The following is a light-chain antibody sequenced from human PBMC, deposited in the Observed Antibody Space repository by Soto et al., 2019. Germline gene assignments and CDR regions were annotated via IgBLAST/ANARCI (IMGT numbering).Light chain of an antibody. Sequence: DIVMTQSPDSLAVSLGERATINCKSSQSVLYNSNNKNYLAWYQQRPGQPPKLLIYWASTRKSGVPYRFSGSGSGTDFTLTISSLQAEDVAVYYCQQYYTTPLTFGQGTKLEIK. CDR2: WAS. CDR1: QSVLYNSNNKNY. CDR3: QQYYTTPLT. J-gene: IGKJ2*01. V-gene: IGKV4-1*01.